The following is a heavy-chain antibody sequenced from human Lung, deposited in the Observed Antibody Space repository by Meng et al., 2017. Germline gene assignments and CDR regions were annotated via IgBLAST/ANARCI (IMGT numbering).Heavy chain of an antibody. V-gene: IGHV4-34*01. CDR3: ARGPTTMAHDFDY. Sequence: QVQLDEWGAGLVQPSATLSLTCVVSGGSFSDYYWSWIRQPPGKGLEWIGEINHSGSTNYNPSLESRATISVDTSQNNLSLKLSSVTAADSAVYYCARGPTTMAHDFDYWGQGTLVTVSS. CDR1: GGSFSDYY. CDR2: INHSGST. D-gene: IGHD4-11*01. J-gene: IGHJ4*02.